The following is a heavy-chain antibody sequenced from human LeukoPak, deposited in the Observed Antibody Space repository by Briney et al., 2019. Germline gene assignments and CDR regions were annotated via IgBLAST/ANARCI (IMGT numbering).Heavy chain of an antibody. CDR1: GYTFTSYG. J-gene: IGHJ4*02. Sequence: ASVKLSCKASGYTFTSYGMSWVRQAPGQGLEWMAWISAYNSNTNYAEKVKGRVTMTTDKSTSTAYMELRSLRSEGTAVYYCARTAVVPVPVDYWGQGTLVTVSS. CDR3: ARTAVVPVPVDY. V-gene: IGHV1-18*04. CDR2: ISAYNSNT. D-gene: IGHD2-2*01.